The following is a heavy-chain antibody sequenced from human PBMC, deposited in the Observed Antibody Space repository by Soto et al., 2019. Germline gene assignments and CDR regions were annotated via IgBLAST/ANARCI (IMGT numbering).Heavy chain of an antibody. D-gene: IGHD3-10*01. CDR3: ARDSYYYGSGSYPSNWFDP. CDR1: GYTFTSYA. J-gene: IGHJ5*02. V-gene: IGHV1-3*01. CDR2: INAGNGNT. Sequence: ASVKVSCKASGYTFTSYAMHWVRQAPGQRLEWMGWINAGNGNTKYSQKFQGRVTITRDTSASTAYMELGSLRSEDTAVYYCARDSYYYGSGSYPSNWFDPWGQGTLVTVSS.